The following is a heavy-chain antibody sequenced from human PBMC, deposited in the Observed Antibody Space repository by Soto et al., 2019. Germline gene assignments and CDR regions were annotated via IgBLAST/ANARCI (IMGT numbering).Heavy chain of an antibody. J-gene: IGHJ6*02. D-gene: IGHD2-2*02. Sequence: GESLKISCKGSGYSFTSYWISWVRQIPGKGLEWMGRIDPSDSYTNYSPSFQGHVTISADKSISTAYLQWSSLKASDTAMYYCARRCSSTSCYKRYYGMYVWGQGTTVTVSS. CDR3: ARRCSSTSCYKRYYGMYV. V-gene: IGHV5-10-1*01. CDR1: GYSFTSYW. CDR2: IDPSDSYT.